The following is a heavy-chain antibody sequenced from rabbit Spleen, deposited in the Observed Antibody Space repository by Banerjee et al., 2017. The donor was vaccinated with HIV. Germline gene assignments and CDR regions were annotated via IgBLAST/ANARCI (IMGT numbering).Heavy chain of an antibody. V-gene: IGHV1S45*01. CDR3: ARDLVTAIGWNFVL. CDR2: INIVTGKS. CDR1: GVSLSDKDV. Sequence: EQLVESGGGLVQPEGSLTLTCKASGVSLSDKDVMCWVRQAPGKGLEWIACINIVTGKSVYASWVSGRFIMSRTSSTTVTLQMTSLTAADTATYFCARDLVTAIGWNFVLWGPGTLVTVS. D-gene: IGHD2-1*01. J-gene: IGHJ4*01.